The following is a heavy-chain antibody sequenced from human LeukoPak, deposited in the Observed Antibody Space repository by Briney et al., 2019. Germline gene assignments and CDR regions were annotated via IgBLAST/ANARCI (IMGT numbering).Heavy chain of an antibody. J-gene: IGHJ3*02. V-gene: IGHV3-33*03. CDR2: IWYDGSNK. D-gene: IGHD6-13*01. CDR1: GFTFSSYG. CDR3: ASGKLVRFDAFDI. Sequence: PGGSLRLSCAASGFTFSSYGMHWVRQAPGKGLEWVAVIWYDGSNKYYADSVKGRFTVSRDNAKNTLYLQMNSLRAEDTAVYYCASGKLVRFDAFDIWGQGTMVTVSS.